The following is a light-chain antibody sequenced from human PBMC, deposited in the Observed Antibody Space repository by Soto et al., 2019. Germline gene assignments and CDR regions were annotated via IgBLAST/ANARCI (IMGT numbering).Light chain of an antibody. Sequence: EIVLTQSPATLSLSPGERATLSCRASQSVGGHLAWYQQKPGQAPRLLIYDASDRATGIPARFSGSGSETDFTLTISSLEPDDFAVYYCQQRNNWPPSIIFGQGTRLEIK. J-gene: IGKJ5*01. CDR1: QSVGGH. CDR3: QQRNNWPPSII. V-gene: IGKV3-11*01. CDR2: DAS.